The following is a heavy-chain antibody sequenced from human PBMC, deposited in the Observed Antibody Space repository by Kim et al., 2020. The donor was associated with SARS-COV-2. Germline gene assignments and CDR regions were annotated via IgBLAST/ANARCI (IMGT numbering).Heavy chain of an antibody. J-gene: IGHJ4*02. D-gene: IGHD6-19*01. CDR3: TRQWLIHGSFDY. Sequence: YYADTVKGRFTISRDNSKNSLYLQMNSLTTEDTALYFCTRQWLIHGSFDYWGQGTLVTVSS. V-gene: IGHV3-43*01.